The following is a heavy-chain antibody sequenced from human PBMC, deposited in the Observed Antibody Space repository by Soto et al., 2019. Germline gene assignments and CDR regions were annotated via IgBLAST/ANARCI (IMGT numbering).Heavy chain of an antibody. V-gene: IGHV4-59*01. D-gene: IGHD6-19*01. CDR3: ARGGWYLDY. CDR2: IYYTGSP. J-gene: IGHJ4*02. Sequence: PSETLSLTCTVSGGSMSGSYWSWVRQCPGKGLEWIAYIYYTGSPEYNPSLTSRVTISVDTSNNQFSLKLSAVTAADTAVYYCARGGWYLDYWGQGTLVTV. CDR1: GGSMSGSY.